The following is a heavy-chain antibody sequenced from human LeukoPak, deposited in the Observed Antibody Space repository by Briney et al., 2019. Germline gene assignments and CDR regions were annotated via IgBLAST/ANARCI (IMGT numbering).Heavy chain of an antibody. CDR2: IIPILGIA. V-gene: IGHV1-69*04. J-gene: IGHJ4*02. D-gene: IGHD3-10*01. CDR3: ARGYYGSGSYGYYFDY. CDR1: GGTFSSYA. Sequence: SVKVSCKASGGTFSSYAISWVRQAPGQGLEWMGRIIPILGIANYAQKFQGRVTMTRDTSTSTVYMELSSLRSEDTAVYYCARGYYGSGSYGYYFDYWGQGTLVTVSS.